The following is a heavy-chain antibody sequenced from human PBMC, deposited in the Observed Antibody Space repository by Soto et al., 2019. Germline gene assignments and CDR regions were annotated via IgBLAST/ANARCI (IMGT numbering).Heavy chain of an antibody. CDR2: IDHRWRT. V-gene: IGHV4-4*01. J-gene: IGHJ5*02. D-gene: IGHD3-22*01. CDR1: GGSISSGKS. CDR3: ARWGDASSDANWFDP. Sequence: QVQLLESGPGLVKPSWTLSLTCAVSGGSISSGKSWNWVRQPPWKGLEWIGEIDHRWRTKYNSSLKSRITMSVDKYNDQFSLKVSSVTAADTAFYCCARWGDASSDANWFDPWGQGTLVTVSS.